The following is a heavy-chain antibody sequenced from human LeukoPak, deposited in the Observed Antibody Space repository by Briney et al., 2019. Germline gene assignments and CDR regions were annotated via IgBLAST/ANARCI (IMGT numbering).Heavy chain of an antibody. CDR2: VWSDGSNK. J-gene: IGHJ4*02. V-gene: IGHV3-33*01. Sequence: PGGSLRLSCAASGFTFSSYDMHWVRQAPGKGLEWVAVVWSDGSNKYHADSVKGRFTISRDNSKNTLYLQMNSLRAEDTAVYYCARNSALDYWGQGTLVTVSS. CDR3: ARNSALDY. CDR1: GFTFSSYD. D-gene: IGHD2/OR15-2a*01.